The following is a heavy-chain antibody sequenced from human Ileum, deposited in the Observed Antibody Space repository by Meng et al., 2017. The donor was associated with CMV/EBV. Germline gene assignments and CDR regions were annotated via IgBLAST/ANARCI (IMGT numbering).Heavy chain of an antibody. V-gene: IGHV4-34*01. CDR2: INHGGSS. J-gene: IGHJ4*02. CDR3: ARASPQRRFLSY. CDR1: GGSFIEYH. Sequence: QVQLHQGGGGIVQPPGALSLMCAVYGGSFIEYHWSWIRQPPGKGLEWIGEINHGGSSNYNPSLRSRVTISVDRSRNQVSLKLTSVTAADTAVYYCARASPQRRFLSYWGQGTLVTVSS. D-gene: IGHD3-3*01.